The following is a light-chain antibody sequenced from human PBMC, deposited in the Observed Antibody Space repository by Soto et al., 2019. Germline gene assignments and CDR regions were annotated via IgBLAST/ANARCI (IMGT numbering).Light chain of an antibody. CDR2: GAS. Sequence: EIVLTQSPGTLSLSPGERASLSCRASQSVSSRYLGGYQQQPGQDPRLLIHGASKRATGFPARFSAIGSGTDFTLTISSLEPEDFAVYYCQQRSNWPQTFGQGTKVDIK. J-gene: IGKJ1*01. CDR1: QSVSSRY. V-gene: IGKV3-11*01. CDR3: QQRSNWPQT.